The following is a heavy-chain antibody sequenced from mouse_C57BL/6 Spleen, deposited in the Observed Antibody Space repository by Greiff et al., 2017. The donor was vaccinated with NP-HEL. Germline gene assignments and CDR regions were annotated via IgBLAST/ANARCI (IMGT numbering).Heavy chain of an antibody. V-gene: IGHV5-16*01. D-gene: IGHD2-3*01. CDR1: GFTFSDYY. CDR2: INYDGSST. Sequence: EVKLVESEGGLVQPGSSMKLSCTASGFTFSDYYMAWVRQVPEKGLEWVANINYDGSSTYYLDSLKSRFIISRDNAKNILYLQMSSLKSEDTATYCCARVDGYYQYYFDYWGQGTTLTVSS. CDR3: ARVDGYYQYYFDY. J-gene: IGHJ2*01.